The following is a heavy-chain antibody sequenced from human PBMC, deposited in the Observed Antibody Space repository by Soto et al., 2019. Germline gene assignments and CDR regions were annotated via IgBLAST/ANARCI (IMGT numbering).Heavy chain of an antibody. J-gene: IGHJ6*02. Sequence: ASVKVSCEAYGYTFTSYDINWVRQATGQGLEWMGWMNPNSGNTGYAQKFQGRVTITADESTSTAYMELSSLRSDDTAVYYCARGPWGMMLDYGMDVWGQGTTVTVFS. V-gene: IGHV1-8*01. D-gene: IGHD2-8*01. CDR2: MNPNSGNT. CDR1: GYTFTSYD. CDR3: ARGPWGMMLDYGMDV.